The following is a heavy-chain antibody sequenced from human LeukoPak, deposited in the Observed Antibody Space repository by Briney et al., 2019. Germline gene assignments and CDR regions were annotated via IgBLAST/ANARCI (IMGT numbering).Heavy chain of an antibody. CDR2: LISGGSTI. V-gene: IGHV3-48*01. D-gene: IGHD2-15*01. J-gene: IGHJ6*02. CDR3: ARGHPRDPRGYYDGMDV. CDR1: GITFSSYS. Sequence: PGGSLRLARAASGITFSSYSMNWVREAPGKGQGRVSYLISGGSTIYYADSGKCRFTISRDNAKNALYVQMNSLRGEDTGVYCCARGHPRDPRGYYDGMDVWGQGTTVTVSS.